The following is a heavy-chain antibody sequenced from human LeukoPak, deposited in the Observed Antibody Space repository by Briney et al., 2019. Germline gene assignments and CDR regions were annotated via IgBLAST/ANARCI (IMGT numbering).Heavy chain of an antibody. J-gene: IGHJ4*02. CDR2: IIPILGIA. CDR1: GGTFSSYT. V-gene: IGHV1-69*02. CDR3: AREEGSYDFLDY. D-gene: IGHD3-3*01. Sequence: AAVKVSCKASGGTFSSYTISWVRQAPGQGLEWMGRIIPILGIANYAQRFQGRVTITADKSTSTAYMELSSLRSEDTAVYYCAREEGSYDFLDYWGQGTLVTVSS.